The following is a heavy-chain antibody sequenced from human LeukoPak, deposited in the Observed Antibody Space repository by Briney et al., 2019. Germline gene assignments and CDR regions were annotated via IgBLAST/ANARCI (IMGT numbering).Heavy chain of an antibody. J-gene: IGHJ4*02. V-gene: IGHV1-8*01. CDR3: ARALRVGRYSADY. CDR1: GYTFTSYD. Sequence: ASVKVSCKASGYTFTSYDINWVRQATGQGLEWMGWMNPNSGNTGSAQRFQGRVTMTRNTSISTAYMELSSLRSEDTAVYYCARALRVGRYSADYWGLGTLVTVSS. D-gene: IGHD2-15*01. CDR2: MNPNSGNT.